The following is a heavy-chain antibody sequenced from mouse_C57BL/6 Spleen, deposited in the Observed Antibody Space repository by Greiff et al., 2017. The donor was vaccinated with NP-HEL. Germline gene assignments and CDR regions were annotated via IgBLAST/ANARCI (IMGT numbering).Heavy chain of an antibody. D-gene: IGHD1-1*01. J-gene: IGHJ1*03. CDR2: IHPSDSDT. CDR3: AIGPTDNWYFDV. CDR1: GYTFTSYW. Sequence: QVQLKQPGAELVKPGASVKVSCKASGYTFTSYWMHWVKQRPGQGLEWIGRIHPSDSDTNYNQKFKGKATLTVDQSSSTAYMQLSSLTSEDSAVYYCAIGPTDNWYFDVWGTGTTVTVSS. V-gene: IGHV1-74*01.